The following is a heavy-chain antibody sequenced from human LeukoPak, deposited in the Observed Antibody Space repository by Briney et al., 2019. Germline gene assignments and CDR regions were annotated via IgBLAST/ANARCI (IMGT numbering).Heavy chain of an antibody. J-gene: IGHJ4*02. CDR2: ISAYNGNT. CDR3: ARADIVVVPAAIPIDY. D-gene: IGHD2-2*01. V-gene: IGHV1-18*01. CDR1: GYTFTSYG. Sequence: ASVKVSCKASGYTFTSYGISWVRQAPGQGLEWIGWISAYNGNTNYAQKLQGRVTMTTDTSTSTAYMELRSLRSDDTAVYYCARADIVVVPAAIPIDYWGQGTLVTVSS.